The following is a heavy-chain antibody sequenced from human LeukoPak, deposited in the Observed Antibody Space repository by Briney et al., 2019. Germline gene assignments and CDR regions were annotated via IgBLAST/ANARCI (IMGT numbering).Heavy chain of an antibody. CDR1: GFTFSGSA. CDR3: TSGISSSTNSDY. CDR2: IRSKADSYAT. J-gene: IGHJ4*02. V-gene: IGHV3-73*01. D-gene: IGHD6-13*01. Sequence: GGSLRLSCAASGFTFSGSAMHWVREASGKGLEWVGRIRSKADSYATAYAPSVKGRFTISRDDSKNAASLQMNSLKTEDTAVYYCTSGISSSTNSDYWGQGTLVTVSS.